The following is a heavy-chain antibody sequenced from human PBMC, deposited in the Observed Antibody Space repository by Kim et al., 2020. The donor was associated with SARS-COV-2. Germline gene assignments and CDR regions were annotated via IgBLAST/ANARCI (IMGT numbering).Heavy chain of an antibody. CDR2: IYYSGST. V-gene: IGHV4-39*01. CDR1: GGSISSSSYY. D-gene: IGHD2-15*01. CDR3: ANAVLGYCSGGSCYGNYAGFDY. J-gene: IGHJ4*02. Sequence: SETLSLTCTVSGGSISSSSYYWGWIRQPPGKGLEWIGSIYYSGSTYYNPSLKSRVTISVDTSKNQFSLKLSSVTAADTAVYYCANAVLGYCSGGSCYGNYAGFDYWGQGTLVTVSS.